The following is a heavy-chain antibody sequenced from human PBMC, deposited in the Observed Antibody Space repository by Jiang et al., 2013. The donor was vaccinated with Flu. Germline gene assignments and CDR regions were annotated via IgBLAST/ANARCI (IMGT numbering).Heavy chain of an antibody. J-gene: IGHJ3*02. CDR1: GYTFTTTG. D-gene: IGHD2-15*01. CDR3: ARGGADRASSHAFDI. CDR2: ISAYNGNT. Sequence: SGAEVKKPGASVKVSCKASGYTFTTTGIIWVRQAPGQGLEWMGWISAYNGNTNYVQKVQGRVTMTTDTSTSTAYMELRSLRSDDTAVYFCARGGADRASSHAFDIWGHGTMVTVSS. V-gene: IGHV1-18*04.